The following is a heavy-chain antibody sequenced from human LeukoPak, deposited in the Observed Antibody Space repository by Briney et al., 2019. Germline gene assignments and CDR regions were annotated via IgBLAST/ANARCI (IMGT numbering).Heavy chain of an antibody. CDR2: IKEDGSEK. Sequence: GGSLRLSCTASGFTFSTYWMNWVRQAPGKGLEWVANIKEDGSEKYYVDSVKGRFTISRDNAKNSLYLQMNSLRPEDTAVYSCARSRGVAGASEFDPWGQGTLVTVSS. J-gene: IGHJ5*02. D-gene: IGHD6-19*01. CDR3: ARSRGVAGASEFDP. V-gene: IGHV3-7*01. CDR1: GFTFSTYW.